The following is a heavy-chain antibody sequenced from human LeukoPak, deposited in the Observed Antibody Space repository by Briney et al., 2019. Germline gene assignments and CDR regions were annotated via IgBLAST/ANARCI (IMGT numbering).Heavy chain of an antibody. CDR1: GYSFTSYW. CDR3: ARHRSQMVPDY. D-gene: IGHD3-10*01. V-gene: IGHV5-51*01. CDR2: IYPGDSDT. J-gene: IGHJ4*02. Sequence: GGSLRLSCKGSGYSFTSYWIGWVRQMPGKGLEWMGIIYPGDSDTRYSPSFQGQVTISADKSISTAYLQWSSLKASDTAMYYCARHRSQMVPDYWGQGTLVTLSS.